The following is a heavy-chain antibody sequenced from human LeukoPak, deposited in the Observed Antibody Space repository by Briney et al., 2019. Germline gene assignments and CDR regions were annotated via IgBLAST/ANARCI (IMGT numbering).Heavy chain of an antibody. Sequence: SETLSLTCTVSGGSISSSSYYWGWIRQPPGKGLEWIGSIHYSGSTYYNPSLKSRVTISVDTSKNQFSLKLSSVTAADTAVYYCARRVVPGYYMDVWGKGTTDTVSS. CDR1: GGSISSSSYY. CDR2: IHYSGST. J-gene: IGHJ6*03. V-gene: IGHV4-39*01. D-gene: IGHD2-2*01. CDR3: ARRVVPGYYMDV.